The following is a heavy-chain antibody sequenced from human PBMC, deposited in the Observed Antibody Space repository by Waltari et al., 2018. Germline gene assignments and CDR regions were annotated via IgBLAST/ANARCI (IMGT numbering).Heavy chain of an antibody. Sequence: WIGWVRQMPGKGLEWMGIIYPGDSDTRYSPSFQGQVTISADKSISTAYLQWSSLKASDTAMYYCARPRDKGYGSGSSLDYWGQGTLVTVSS. CDR1: W. CDR3: ARPRDKGYGSGSSLDY. V-gene: IGHV5-51*01. CDR2: IYPGDSDT. J-gene: IGHJ4*02. D-gene: IGHD3-10*01.